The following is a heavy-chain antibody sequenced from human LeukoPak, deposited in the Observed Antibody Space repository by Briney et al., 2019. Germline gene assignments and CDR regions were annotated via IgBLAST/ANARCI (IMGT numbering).Heavy chain of an antibody. D-gene: IGHD5-24*01. CDR3: AGRFRCGFNADAFDM. J-gene: IGHJ3*02. Sequence: GGSLRLSCAASGFTVSTNYLSWVRQAPGKGLEWVSVLYNGGTPHYADSVKGRFTISSDNSKNTEYLQMNNLRAEDTAVYYCAGRFRCGFNADAFDMWGQGTTVTVSS. CDR1: GFTVSTNY. CDR2: LYNGGTP. V-gene: IGHV3-53*01.